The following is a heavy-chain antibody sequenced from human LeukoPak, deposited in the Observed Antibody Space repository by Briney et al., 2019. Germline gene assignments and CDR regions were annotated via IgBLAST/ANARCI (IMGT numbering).Heavy chain of an antibody. CDR1: GGSISSGSYY. Sequence: SETLSLTCTVSGGSISSGSYYWSWIRQPAGKGLEWIGRIYTSGSTHYNPSLKSRVTISVDTSKSQFSLKLSSVTAADTAVYYCAIEPLFDYWGQGTLVTVSS. V-gene: IGHV4-61*02. CDR3: AIEPLFDY. CDR2: IYTSGST. J-gene: IGHJ4*02.